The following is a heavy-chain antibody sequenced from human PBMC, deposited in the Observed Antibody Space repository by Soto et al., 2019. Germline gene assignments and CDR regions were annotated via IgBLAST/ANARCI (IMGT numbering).Heavy chain of an antibody. CDR3: ASEAIAAAAVYGMDV. CDR2: INAGNGNT. J-gene: IGHJ6*02. Sequence: GASVKVSCKASGYTFTNYAMHWVRQAPGQRLEWMGWINAGNGNTKYSQKFQGRVTITRDTSASTAYMELSSLRSEDTAVYYCASEAIAAAAVYGMDVWGQGTTVTV. CDR1: GYTFTNYA. V-gene: IGHV1-3*01. D-gene: IGHD6-13*01.